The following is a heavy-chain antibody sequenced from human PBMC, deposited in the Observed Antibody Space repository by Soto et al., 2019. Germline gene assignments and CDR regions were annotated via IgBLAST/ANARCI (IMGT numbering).Heavy chain of an antibody. CDR1: GFTFSRHW. Sequence: EVQLVESGGGLVQPGGSLRLSCAASGFTFSRHWMHWVRQAPGKGLVWVSHIGPSGSGTRDADSVQGRFTISRDNDKNSLALQMNSMRAEDTALYYCARRGDSYGSSGGLDYWGRGTLVTVSS. CDR2: IGPSGSGT. V-gene: IGHV3-74*01. D-gene: IGHD1-26*01. J-gene: IGHJ4*02. CDR3: ARRGDSYGSSGGLDY.